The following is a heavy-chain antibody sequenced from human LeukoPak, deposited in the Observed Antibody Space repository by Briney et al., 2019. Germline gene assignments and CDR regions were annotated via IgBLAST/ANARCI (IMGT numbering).Heavy chain of an antibody. V-gene: IGHV3-48*04. D-gene: IGHD1-1*01. CDR3: ADNLSR. Sequence: GGSLRLSCAAPGFTLSTASMNWVRQAPGQGLEWISYLDKSDNTIYYADSVKGRFTISRDSAKNSLYLQMNSLRAEDTAVYFCADNLSRWGQGTLVTVSS. CDR2: LDKSDNTI. J-gene: IGHJ4*02. CDR1: GFTLSTAS.